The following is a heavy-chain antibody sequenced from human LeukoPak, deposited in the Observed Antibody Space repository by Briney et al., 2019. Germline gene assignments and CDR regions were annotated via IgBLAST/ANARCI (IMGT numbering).Heavy chain of an antibody. CDR2: IKSKTDGGTT. J-gene: IGHJ4*02. CDR3: AVVNYGSGSYPLGY. V-gene: IGHV3-15*01. D-gene: IGHD3-10*01. CDR1: GFTFSDAW. Sequence: GGSLRLSCAASGFTFSDAWMSCVRQAPGKGLEWVGRIKSKTDGGTTDYAAPVKGRFTISRDDSKNTLYLQMNSLKTEDTAVYYCAVVNYGSGSYPLGYWGQGTLVTVSS.